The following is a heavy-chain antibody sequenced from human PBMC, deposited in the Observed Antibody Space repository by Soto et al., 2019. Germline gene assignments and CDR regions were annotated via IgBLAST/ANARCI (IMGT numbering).Heavy chain of an antibody. CDR2: HYYSRTT. CDR1: GGSISSYY. V-gene: IGHV4-59*01. Sequence: SETLSLTSNVSGGSISSYYWSWIRHPPVKGLEWIGYHYYSRTTNYNTSLKSRVTISVDTTKNQFSLKLSSMTAADTDVYYCARNISSAGDYYFDYWGEGTLVNVSS. J-gene: IGHJ4*02. CDR3: ARNISSAGDYYFDY. D-gene: IGHD6-13*01.